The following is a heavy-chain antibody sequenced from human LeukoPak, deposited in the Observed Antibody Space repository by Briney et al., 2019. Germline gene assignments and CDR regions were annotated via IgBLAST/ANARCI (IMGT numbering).Heavy chain of an antibody. CDR1: GFTFSSYG. V-gene: IGHV3-30*18. CDR3: AKGRAEGDYFDY. CDR2: ISYDGSSK. Sequence: GGSLRLSCAASGFTFSSYGMHWVRQAPGKGLKWVAIISYDGSSKFYADSVKGRFTISRDNSKNTPYLQMNSLRAEDTSVYYCAKGRAEGDYFDYWGQGTLVTVSS. D-gene: IGHD3-16*01. J-gene: IGHJ4*02.